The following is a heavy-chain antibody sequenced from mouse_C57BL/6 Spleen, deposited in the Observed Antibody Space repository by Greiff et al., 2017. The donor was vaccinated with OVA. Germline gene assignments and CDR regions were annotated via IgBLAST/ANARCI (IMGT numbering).Heavy chain of an antibody. J-gene: IGHJ2*01. CDR1: GFTFSDYY. CDR3: ARGGLRYFDY. CDR2: INYDGSST. D-gene: IGHD2-4*01. V-gene: IGHV5-16*01. Sequence: EVKLVESEGGLVQPGSSMKLSCTASGFTFSDYYMAWVRQVPEKGLEWVANINYDGSSTYYLDSLKSRFIISRDNAKNILYLQMSSLKSEDTATYYCARGGLRYFDYWGQGTTLTVSS.